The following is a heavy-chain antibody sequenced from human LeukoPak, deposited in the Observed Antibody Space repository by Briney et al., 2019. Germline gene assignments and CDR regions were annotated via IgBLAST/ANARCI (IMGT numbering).Heavy chain of an antibody. CDR1: GFTFSSYA. D-gene: IGHD3-22*01. J-gene: IGHJ6*02. Sequence: GGSLRLSCAASGFTFSSYAMSWVRQAPGKGLEWVAVISYDGSNKYYADSVKGRFTISRDNSKNTLYLQMNSLRAEDTAVYYCAKDRITMIVVVTNGMDVWGQGTTVTVSS. CDR2: ISYDGSNK. CDR3: AKDRITMIVVVTNGMDV. V-gene: IGHV3-30*18.